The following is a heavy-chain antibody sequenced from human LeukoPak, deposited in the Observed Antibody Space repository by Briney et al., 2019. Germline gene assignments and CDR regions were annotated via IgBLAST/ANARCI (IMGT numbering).Heavy chain of an antibody. CDR2: IYSGGST. CDR1: GFTVISNY. J-gene: IGHJ4*02. D-gene: IGHD3-22*01. Sequence: HPGGSLRLSCAASGFTVISNYMNWVRQAPGKGLEWVSLIYSGGSTFYADSVKGRFTISRDNSKNTLYLQTSSLRAEDTAVFYCATKYYYDSSGYYYDALGYWGQGTLVTVSS. V-gene: IGHV3-53*01. CDR3: ATKYYYDSSGYYYDALGY.